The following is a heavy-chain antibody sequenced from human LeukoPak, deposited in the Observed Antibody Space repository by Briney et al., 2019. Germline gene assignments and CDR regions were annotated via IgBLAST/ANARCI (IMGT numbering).Heavy chain of an antibody. D-gene: IGHD6-19*01. Sequence: GGSLRLSCAASGFTFSSYAMSWVRQAPGKGLEWVSAIGGSGGSTYYADSVKGRFTISRDNSKNTLYLQMNSLRAEDTAVYYCAKVLRAGIAVADDAFDIWGQGTMVTVSS. CDR3: AKVLRAGIAVADDAFDI. V-gene: IGHV3-23*01. J-gene: IGHJ3*02. CDR1: GFTFSSYA. CDR2: IGGSGGST.